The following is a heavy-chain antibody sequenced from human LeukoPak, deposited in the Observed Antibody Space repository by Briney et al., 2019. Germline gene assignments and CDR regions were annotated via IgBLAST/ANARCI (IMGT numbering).Heavy chain of an antibody. Sequence: GGSLRLSCAASGFTFSSYTMNWVRQAPGKGLEWVSSISSSSSYIYYADSVKGRFTISRDNAKNSLYLQMNSLRAEDTAVYYCAREYGSGSYFYFAGSRFDPWGQGTLVTVSS. CDR1: GFTFSSYT. J-gene: IGHJ5*02. CDR3: AREYGSGSYFYFAGSRFDP. V-gene: IGHV3-21*01. CDR2: ISSSSSYI. D-gene: IGHD3-10*01.